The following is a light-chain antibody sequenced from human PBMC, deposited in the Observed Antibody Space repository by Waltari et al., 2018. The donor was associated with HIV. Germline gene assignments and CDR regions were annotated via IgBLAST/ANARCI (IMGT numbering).Light chain of an antibody. CDR3: QQYDSYRT. CDR2: QAS. J-gene: IGKJ1*01. CDR1: QSINSW. Sequence: DIQMTQSPSTLSASVGDRVTITCRASQSINSWLAWYQQKPGKAPKVLIYQASVLETGVPSRFSGSGSGTDFTLTISSLQPDDSATYYCQQYDSYRTFGQGTKVEIK. V-gene: IGKV1-5*03.